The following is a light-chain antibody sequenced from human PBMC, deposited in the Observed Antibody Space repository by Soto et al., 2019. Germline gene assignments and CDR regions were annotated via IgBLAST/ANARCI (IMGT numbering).Light chain of an antibody. J-gene: IGKJ5*01. V-gene: IGKV2-28*01. Sequence: DIVMTQSPLSLPVTPGEPASISCRSSQSLLFSNGYNYLDWYLQKPGQSPQLLMYLGSSRASGVPDRFSGSGSGTDFTLKISRVEAEDVGVYYCMQALQTPITFGQGTRLE. CDR1: QSLLFSNGYNY. CDR2: LGS. CDR3: MQALQTPIT.